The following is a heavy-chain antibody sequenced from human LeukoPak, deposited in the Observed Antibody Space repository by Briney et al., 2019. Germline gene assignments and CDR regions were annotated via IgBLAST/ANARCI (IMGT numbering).Heavy chain of an antibody. J-gene: IGHJ3*01. D-gene: IGHD3-3*01. CDR2: INPKSGGT. CDR3: TRETGANYDPGAFDV. V-gene: IGHV1-2*02. CDR1: GYSFTGYY. Sequence: ASVKVSCKASGYSFTGYYIHWVRQAPGQGLEWMGWINPKSGGTDSAEKFGGRVTMSRDTSVRASYLEVRRLKSDDTAVYYCTRETGANYDPGAFDVWGQGTMVTVS.